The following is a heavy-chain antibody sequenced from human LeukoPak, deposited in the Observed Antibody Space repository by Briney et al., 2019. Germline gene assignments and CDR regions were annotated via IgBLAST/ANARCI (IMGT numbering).Heavy chain of an antibody. Sequence: GESLKISCKGSGYSFTSYWIGWVRQMPGRGLGWMGIIYPGDSDTRYSPSFQGQVTISADKSISTAYLQWSSLKASDTAMYYCARQADGYNFHFDYWGQGTLVTVSS. CDR1: GYSFTSYW. D-gene: IGHD5-24*01. CDR2: IYPGDSDT. CDR3: ARQADGYNFHFDY. V-gene: IGHV5-51*01. J-gene: IGHJ4*02.